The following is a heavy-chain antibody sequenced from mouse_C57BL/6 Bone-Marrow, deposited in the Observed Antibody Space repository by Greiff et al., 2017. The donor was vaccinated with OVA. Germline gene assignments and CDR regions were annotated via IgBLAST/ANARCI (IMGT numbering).Heavy chain of an antibody. Sequence: EVHLVESGEGLVKPGGSLKLSCAASGFTFSSYAMSWVRQTPEKRLEWVAYISSGGDYIYYADTVKGRFTISRDNARNTLYLQMSSLKSEDTAMYYCTSYYGNPWYFDVWGTGTTVTVSS. CDR1: GFTFSSYA. J-gene: IGHJ1*03. D-gene: IGHD2-1*01. CDR2: ISSGGDYI. V-gene: IGHV5-9-1*02. CDR3: TSYYGNPWYFDV.